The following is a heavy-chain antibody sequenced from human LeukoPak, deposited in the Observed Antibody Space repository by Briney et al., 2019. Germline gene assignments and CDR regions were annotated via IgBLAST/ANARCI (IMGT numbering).Heavy chain of an antibody. CDR3: ARGMWDLVVVLPATGDY. D-gene: IGHD2-15*01. J-gene: IGHJ4*02. CDR2: ISGSGGST. Sequence: PGGSLRLSCAASGFTFSSYAMSWVRKAPGKGLEWVSAISGSGGSTYYADSVKGRFTISRDNAQNSLYLQMNSLRAEDTAVYYCARGMWDLVVVLPATGDYWGQGTLVTVSS. V-gene: IGHV3-23*01. CDR1: GFTFSSYA.